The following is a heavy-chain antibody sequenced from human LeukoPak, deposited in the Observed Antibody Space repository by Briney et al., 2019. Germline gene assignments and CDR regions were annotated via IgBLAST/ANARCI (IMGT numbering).Heavy chain of an antibody. CDR1: GFTFSSYE. CDR2: ISGYGRTI. CDR3: ARSDLLVY. V-gene: IGHV3-48*03. J-gene: IGHJ4*02. D-gene: IGHD2-21*02. Sequence: GGSLRLSCAASGFTFSSYEMNWVRQAPGKGLEWVSYISGYGRTIYYADSVKGRFTVSRDNAQNSLSLLMNSLRAEDTAVYYCARSDLLVYWGQGTLVTVSS.